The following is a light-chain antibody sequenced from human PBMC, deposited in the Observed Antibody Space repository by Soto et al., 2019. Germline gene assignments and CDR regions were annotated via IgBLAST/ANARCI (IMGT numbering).Light chain of an antibody. J-gene: IGLJ1*01. CDR3: QAWDSSTAPYV. CDR2: QDN. Sequence: SSELTQPPSVSVSPGQTASITCSGGKLGDKYACWYQQKPGQSPVLVIYQDNKRPSGIPERFSGSNSGNTATLTISGTQAKDEADYYCQAWDSSTAPYVFGTGTKLTVL. CDR1: KLGDKY. V-gene: IGLV3-1*01.